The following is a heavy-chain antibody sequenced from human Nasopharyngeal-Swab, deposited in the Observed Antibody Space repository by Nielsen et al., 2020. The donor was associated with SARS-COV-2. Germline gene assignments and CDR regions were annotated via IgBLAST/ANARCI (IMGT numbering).Heavy chain of an antibody. J-gene: IGHJ3*02. CDR2: ISWNSGSI. Sequence: SLKIPCAASGFTFDDYSMHWVRQAPGKGLERVSGISWNSGSIGYADSVKGRFTISRDNAQNSLYLQMNSLRAEDTALYYCEKVHSSAHDAFDIWGQGTMVTVSS. CDR3: EKVHSSAHDAFDI. V-gene: IGHV3-9*01. D-gene: IGHD6-6*01. CDR1: GFTFDDYS.